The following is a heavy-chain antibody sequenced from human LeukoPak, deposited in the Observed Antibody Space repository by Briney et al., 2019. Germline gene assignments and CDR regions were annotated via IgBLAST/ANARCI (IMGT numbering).Heavy chain of an antibody. J-gene: IGHJ4*02. CDR1: GYRFTSYL. Sequence: GGSLQIPCKGSGYRFTSYLIGWVRPMPRKGLEWSGIIYPGDSDTRYSPTFQGQVTISDDKSISTAYLQWSSLKASDTAMYYCCIAVAGQGEGYFDYWGQGTLVTVSS. CDR3: CIAVAGQGEGYFDY. CDR2: IYPGDSDT. D-gene: IGHD6-19*01. V-gene: IGHV5-51*01.